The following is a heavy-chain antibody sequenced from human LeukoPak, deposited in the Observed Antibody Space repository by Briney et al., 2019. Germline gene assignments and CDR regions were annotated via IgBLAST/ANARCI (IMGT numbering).Heavy chain of an antibody. V-gene: IGHV4-39*01. CDR2: IYYSGST. J-gene: IGHJ3*02. D-gene: IGHD3-16*01. CDR1: GGSISSSSYY. Sequence: PSETLSLTCTVSGGSISSSSYYWGWIRQPPGKGLEWIGSIYYSGSTYYNPSLKSRVTISVDTSKNQFSLKLSSVTAADTAVYYCASLGLMTTDAFDIWGQGTMVTVSS. CDR3: ASLGLMTTDAFDI.